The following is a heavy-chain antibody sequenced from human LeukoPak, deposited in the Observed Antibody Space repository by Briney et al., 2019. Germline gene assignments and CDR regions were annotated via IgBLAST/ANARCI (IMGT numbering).Heavy chain of an antibody. D-gene: IGHD3-22*01. CDR2: ISAYNGNT. Sequence: ASVKVSCKASGYTLTSYGISWVRQAPGQGLEWMGWISAYNGNTNYAQKLQGRVTMTTDTSTSTAYMELRSLRSDDTAVYYCARGGMIVVVGSHAFDIWGQGTMVTVSS. CDR3: ARGGMIVVVGSHAFDI. V-gene: IGHV1-18*01. CDR1: GYTLTSYG. J-gene: IGHJ3*02.